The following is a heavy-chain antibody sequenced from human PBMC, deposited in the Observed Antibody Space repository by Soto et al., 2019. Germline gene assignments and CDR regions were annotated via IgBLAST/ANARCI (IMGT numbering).Heavy chain of an antibody. CDR2: ISAYNGNT. D-gene: IGHD6-19*01. V-gene: IGHV1-18*01. CDR1: GYTFTSYG. J-gene: IGHJ4*02. CDR3: ARVRRGIAVAGKPSPFDY. Sequence: QVQLVQSGAEVKKPGASVKVSCKASGYTFTSYGISWVRQAPGQGLEWMGWISAYNGNTNYAQKLQGRVTMTTDTSTSTAYMELRSLRSDDTAVYYCARVRRGIAVAGKPSPFDYWGQGTLVTVSS.